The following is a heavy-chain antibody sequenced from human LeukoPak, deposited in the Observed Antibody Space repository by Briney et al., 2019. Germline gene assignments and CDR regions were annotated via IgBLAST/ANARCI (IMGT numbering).Heavy chain of an antibody. CDR3: VKDLRGNYTFDF. CDR2: INDNGGRT. D-gene: IGHD1-7*01. J-gene: IGHJ4*02. CDR1: GFTFSNYA. Sequence: PGGSLRLSCSASGFTFSNYAMHWVRQAPGKGLEYVSGINDNGGRTHFADSVKGRITISRDNSKNTLYLQMSSLRAEDTAVYYCVKDLRGNYTFDFWGQGTLVTVSS. V-gene: IGHV3-64D*09.